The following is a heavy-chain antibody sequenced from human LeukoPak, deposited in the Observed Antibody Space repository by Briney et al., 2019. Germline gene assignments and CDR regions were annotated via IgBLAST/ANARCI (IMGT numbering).Heavy chain of an antibody. J-gene: IGHJ4*02. D-gene: IGHD1-1*01. V-gene: IGHV3-15*01. CDR3: TTDYGHGS. CDR2: IRSKTDGGTT. Sequence: GGSLRLSCAASGFTFSNAWMSWVRQAPGKGLEWVGRIRSKTDGGTTDYAAPVKGRLTISRDDSTNTLYLHMNSLKTDDTAVYYCTTDYGHGSWGQGTLVTVSS. CDR1: GFTFSNAW.